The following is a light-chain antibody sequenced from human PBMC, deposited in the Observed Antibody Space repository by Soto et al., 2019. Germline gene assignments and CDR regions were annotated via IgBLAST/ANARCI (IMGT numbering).Light chain of an antibody. CDR1: QSISTW. V-gene: IGKV1-5*03. CDR2: TAS. J-gene: IGKJ2*01. Sequence: DIQMTQSPSTLSASVGDRVTITCRASQSISTWLAWYQQKPGKAPKLLIYTASRLESGVPSRFSGSGSGTEFTLTISSLQPDDFANYYCQQYNSHSSYTFGQGTKLEIK. CDR3: QQYNSHSSYT.